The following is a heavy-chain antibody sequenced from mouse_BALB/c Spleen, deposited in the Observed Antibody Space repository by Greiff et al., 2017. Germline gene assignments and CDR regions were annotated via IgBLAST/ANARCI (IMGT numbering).Heavy chain of an antibody. CDR2: ISNGGGST. D-gene: IGHD4-1*01. V-gene: IGHV5-12-2*01. J-gene: IGHJ4*01. CDR1: GFTFSSYT. Sequence: DVKLQESGGGLVQPGGSLKLSCAASGFTFSSYTMSWVRQTPEKRLEWVAYISNGGGSTYYPDTVKGRFTISRDNAKNTLYLQMSSLKSEDTAMYYCARPWDVYYAMDYWGQGTSVTVSS. CDR3: ARPWDVYYAMDY.